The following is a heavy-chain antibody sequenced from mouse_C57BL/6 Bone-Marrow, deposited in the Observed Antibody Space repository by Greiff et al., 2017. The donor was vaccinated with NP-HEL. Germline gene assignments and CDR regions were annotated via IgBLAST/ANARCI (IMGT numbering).Heavy chain of an antibody. CDR1: GYAFTNYL. CDR3: ARKRDYYGSRYFDD. V-gene: IGHV1-54*01. Sequence: VQLQQSGAELVRPGTSVKVSCKASGYAFTNYLIEWVKQRPGQGLEWIGVINPGSGGTNYNEKFKGKATLTADKSSSTAYMQLSSLTSEDSAVYFCARKRDYYGSRYFDDWGQGTTLTVSS. D-gene: IGHD1-1*01. J-gene: IGHJ2*01. CDR2: INPGSGGT.